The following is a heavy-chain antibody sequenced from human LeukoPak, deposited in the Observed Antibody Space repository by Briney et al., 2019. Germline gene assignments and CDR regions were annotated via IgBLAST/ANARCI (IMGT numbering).Heavy chain of an antibody. V-gene: IGHV3-21*01. CDR2: ISSSSSYI. J-gene: IGHJ5*02. CDR3: ARDRWVQLKRRRGFDP. Sequence: GGSVRLSCEASGFTFSSYWVHWLRQAPGKGLVWVSSISSSSSYIYYADSVKGRFTISRDNAKNSLYLQMNSLRGEDTAVYYCARDRWVQLKRRRGFDPWGQGTLVTVSS. D-gene: IGHD1-1*01. CDR1: GFTFSSYW.